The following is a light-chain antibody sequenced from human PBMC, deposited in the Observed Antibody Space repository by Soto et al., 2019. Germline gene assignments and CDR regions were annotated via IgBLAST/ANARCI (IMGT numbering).Light chain of an antibody. Sequence: EIGLTQSPGTLSLSPGERATLSCRASQSVSSSYLAWYQQKPGQAPRLLIYGASSRATGIPDRFSGSGSRTDFTLTISRLEPEDSPVYYCQQYGSSPLVTFGPGSKVDIK. V-gene: IGKV3-20*01. CDR2: GAS. J-gene: IGKJ3*01. CDR1: QSVSSSY. CDR3: QQYGSSPLVT.